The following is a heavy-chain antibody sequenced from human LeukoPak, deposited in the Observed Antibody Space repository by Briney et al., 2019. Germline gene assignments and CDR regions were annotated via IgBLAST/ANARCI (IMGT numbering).Heavy chain of an antibody. D-gene: IGHD6-19*01. CDR1: GYSIRSGYY. Sequence: SETLSLTCTVSGYSIRSGYYWGWIRQPPGKGLQWIGSIHHSGSTYYNPSLKSRVTISVDTSKNQFSLKLSSVTAADTAVYYCARTSSSGLVGGYYFDYWGQGTLVTVSS. V-gene: IGHV4-38-2*02. CDR3: ARTSSSGLVGGYYFDY. CDR2: IHHSGST. J-gene: IGHJ4*02.